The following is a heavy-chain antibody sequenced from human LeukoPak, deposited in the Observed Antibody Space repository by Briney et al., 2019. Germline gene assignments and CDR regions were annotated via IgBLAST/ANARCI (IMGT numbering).Heavy chain of an antibody. D-gene: IGHD5-24*01. V-gene: IGHV4-34*01. CDR3: ARALRRWLQLSYFDY. CDR2: INHSGST. Sequence: PSETLSLTCAVYGGSFSGYYWSWIRQPPGKGLEWIGEINHSGSTNYNPSLKSRVTISVDTSKNQFSLKLSSVTAADTAVYYCARALRRWLQLSYFDYWGQGTLVTVSS. J-gene: IGHJ4*02. CDR1: GGSFSGYY.